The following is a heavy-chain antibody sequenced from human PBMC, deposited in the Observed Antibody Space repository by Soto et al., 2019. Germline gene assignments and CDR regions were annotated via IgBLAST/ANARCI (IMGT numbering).Heavy chain of an antibody. V-gene: IGHV4-31*03. Sequence: SETLSLTCTVSGGSISSGGYYWSWIRQHPGKGLEWIGYIYYSGSTYYNPSLKSRVTISVDTSKNQFSLKLSSVTAADTAVYYCARQYGGYIDYWGQGTLVTVSS. CDR2: IYYSGST. CDR1: GGSISSGGYY. D-gene: IGHD2-15*01. J-gene: IGHJ4*02. CDR3: ARQYGGYIDY.